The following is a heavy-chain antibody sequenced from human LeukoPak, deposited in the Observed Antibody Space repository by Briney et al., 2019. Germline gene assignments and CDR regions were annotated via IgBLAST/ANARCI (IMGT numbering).Heavy chain of an antibody. CDR2: INPNSGGT. CDR1: GYTFTGYY. V-gene: IGHV1-2*02. CDR3: AGVRGELGSGTYYFDY. J-gene: IGHJ4*02. D-gene: IGHD3-10*01. Sequence: GASVKVSCKASGYTFTGYYMHWVRQAPGQGLEWMGWINPNSGGTNYAQKFQGRVTMTRDTSISTAYMELSRLRSDDTAVYYCAGVRGELGSGTYYFDYWGQGTLVTVSS.